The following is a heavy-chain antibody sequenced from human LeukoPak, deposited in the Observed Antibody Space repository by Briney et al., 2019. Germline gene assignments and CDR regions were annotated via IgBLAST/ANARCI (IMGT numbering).Heavy chain of an antibody. CDR3: AHNGLYH. D-gene: IGHD2-15*01. V-gene: IGHV2-5*01. CDR2: IYWNDDQ. Sequence: SGPTLVKPTQPLTLTCTFSGFSLSTSGVGVAWIRQSPGQALEWLAVIYWNDDQRYSPSLKSRLTITKDTSKNQVVLTMTNMDPADTATYHCAHNGLYHWGQGTLVTVSS. CDR1: GFSLSTSGVG. J-gene: IGHJ5*02.